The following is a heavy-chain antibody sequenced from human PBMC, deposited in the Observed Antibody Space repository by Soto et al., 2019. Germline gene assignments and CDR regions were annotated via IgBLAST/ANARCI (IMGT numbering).Heavy chain of an antibody. CDR2: IWYDGSNK. Sequence: GESLKISCAASGFTFSSYGMHWVRQAPGKGLEWVAVIWYDGSNKYYADSVKGRFTISRDNSKNTLYLQMNSLRAEDTAVYYCARDEDGITDTAMVPFDYWGQGTLVTVSS. D-gene: IGHD5-18*01. J-gene: IGHJ4*02. CDR1: GFTFSSYG. CDR3: ARDEDGITDTAMVPFDY. V-gene: IGHV3-33*01.